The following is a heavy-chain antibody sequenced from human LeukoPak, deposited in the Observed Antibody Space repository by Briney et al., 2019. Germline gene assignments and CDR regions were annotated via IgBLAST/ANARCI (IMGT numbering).Heavy chain of an antibody. CDR2: IYPGDSDT. CDR3: ARGRGYTAMVFPESLEFDY. Sequence: GESLKISRKGSGYSFTSYWIGWVRQMPGKGLEWMGIIYPGDSDTRYSPSFQGQVTISADKSISTAYLQWSSLKASDTAMYYCARGRGYTAMVFPESLEFDYWGQGTLVTVSS. D-gene: IGHD5-18*01. J-gene: IGHJ4*02. V-gene: IGHV5-51*01. CDR1: GYSFTSYW.